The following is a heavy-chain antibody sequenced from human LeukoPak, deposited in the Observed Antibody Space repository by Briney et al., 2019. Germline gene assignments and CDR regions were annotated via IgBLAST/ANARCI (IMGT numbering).Heavy chain of an antibody. CDR1: GHTFTGYY. Sequence: ASVKVSCKASGHTFTGYYMHWVRRAPGQGLEWMGRINPKSGGTNYAQKFQGRVTMTRDTSINTAYMEVSRLRSDDTAVYYCARADHYDSSGYYYYGMDVWGQGTTVTVSS. D-gene: IGHD3-22*01. CDR3: ARADHYDSSGYYYYGMDV. CDR2: INPKSGGT. J-gene: IGHJ6*02. V-gene: IGHV1-2*06.